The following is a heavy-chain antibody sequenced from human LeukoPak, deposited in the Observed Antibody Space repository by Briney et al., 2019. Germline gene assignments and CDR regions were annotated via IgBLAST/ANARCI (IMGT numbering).Heavy chain of an antibody. D-gene: IGHD4-17*01. Sequence: PSETLSLTCTVSGGSISSGSYYWSWIRQPAGKGLEWIGRIYTSGSTNYNPSLKSRVTISVDTSKNQFSLKLSSVTAADTAVYYCARARPTVTTDYWGQGTLVTVSS. CDR1: GGSISSGSYY. J-gene: IGHJ4*02. CDR3: ARARPTVTTDY. CDR2: IYTSGST. V-gene: IGHV4-61*02.